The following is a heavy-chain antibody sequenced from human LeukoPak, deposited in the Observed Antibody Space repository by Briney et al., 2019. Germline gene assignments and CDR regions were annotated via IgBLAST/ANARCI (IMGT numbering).Heavy chain of an antibody. Sequence: PSETLSLTCTVSGGSISSYYWSWIRQPAGKGLDWIGRIYTSGSTNYNPSLKSRVTMSVDTSKNQFSLKLSSVTAADTAVYYCAREDGGSYSYWFDPWGQGTLVTVSS. V-gene: IGHV4-4*07. CDR3: AREDGGSYSYWFDP. J-gene: IGHJ5*02. CDR1: GGSISSYY. CDR2: IYTSGST. D-gene: IGHD1-26*01.